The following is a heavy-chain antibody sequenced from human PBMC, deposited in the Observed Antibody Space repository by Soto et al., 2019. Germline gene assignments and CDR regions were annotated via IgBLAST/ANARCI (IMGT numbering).Heavy chain of an antibody. CDR3: ASRIY. CDR1: GFNFDDFY. CDR2: IIGSGGTT. J-gene: IGHJ4*02. V-gene: IGHV3-23*01. Sequence: GGSLRLSCAASGFNFDDFYMNWIRQSPGKGLEWLSDIIGSGGTTYHADSVKGRFSISRDNSKNTLYLQMNSLRAEDTAVYYCASRIYWGQGTLVTVSS.